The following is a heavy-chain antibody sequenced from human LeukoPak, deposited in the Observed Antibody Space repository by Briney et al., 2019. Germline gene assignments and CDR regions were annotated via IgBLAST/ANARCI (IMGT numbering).Heavy chain of an antibody. Sequence: SETLSLTCTVSGGSISSYYWSWIRQPAGKGLEWIGRIYTSGSTNYNPSLKSRVTMSVDTSKNQFSLKLSSVTAADTAVYYCARGYGSGSYFRRNRNTWWFDPWGQGTLVTVSS. D-gene: IGHD3-10*01. CDR2: IYTSGST. CDR3: ARGYGSGSYFRRNRNTWWFDP. CDR1: GGSISSYY. J-gene: IGHJ5*02. V-gene: IGHV4-4*07.